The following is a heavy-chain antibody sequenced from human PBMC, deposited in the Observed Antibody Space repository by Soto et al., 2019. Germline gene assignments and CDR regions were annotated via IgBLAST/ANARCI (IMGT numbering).Heavy chain of an antibody. CDR3: ARSIDFWSGYYNGFDY. D-gene: IGHD3-3*01. V-gene: IGHV4-38-2*01. J-gene: IGHJ4*02. CDR2: IYHSGST. Sequence: SETLSLTCAVSGYSISSGYYGGWIRQPPGKGLEWIGSIYHSGSTYYNPSLKSRVTISVDTSKNQFSLKLSSVTAADTAVYYCARSIDFWSGYYNGFDYWGQGTLVTVSS. CDR1: GYSISSGYY.